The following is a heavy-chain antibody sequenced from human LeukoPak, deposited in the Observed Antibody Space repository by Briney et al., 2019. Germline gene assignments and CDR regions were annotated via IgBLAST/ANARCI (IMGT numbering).Heavy chain of an antibody. J-gene: IGHJ5*02. CDR2: IIPFIGAP. CDR3: AREVITETTLGWFNP. CDR1: GGTFSSYA. Sequence: ASVKVSCKASGGTFSSYAISWVRQAPGQGLEWMGGIIPFIGAPNFAQRFHGRVTITADETTSTVYMELSSLRSEDTAVYYCAREVITETTLGWFNPWGQGTLITVSS. D-gene: IGHD1-7*01. V-gene: IGHV1-69*13.